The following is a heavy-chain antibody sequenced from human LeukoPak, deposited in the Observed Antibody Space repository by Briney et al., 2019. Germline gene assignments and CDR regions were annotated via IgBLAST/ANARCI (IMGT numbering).Heavy chain of an antibody. J-gene: IGHJ4*02. D-gene: IGHD4-17*01. CDR1: GDSISRYY. CDR2: IYYSGNT. V-gene: IGHV4-59*01. Sequence: KPSETLSLTCTVSGDSISRYYWSWIRQPPGKGLEWIGYIYYSGNTNYNPSLRSRVTISVDTSKNQISLKLTSVTAADTAVYYCARLQATVSIHPYFDYWGQGTLVTVSS. CDR3: ARLQATVSIHPYFDY.